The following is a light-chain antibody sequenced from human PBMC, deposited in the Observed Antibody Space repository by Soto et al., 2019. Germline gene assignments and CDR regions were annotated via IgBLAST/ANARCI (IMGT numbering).Light chain of an antibody. J-gene: IGLJ1*01. Sequence: QSVLTQPASVSGSPGQSITISCTGSSSDIGAYNYVSWFQQYPGKAPKLIISEVSNRPSGVSNRFSGSKSGTAASLTISGLQTEDEADYFCFSFTTDWTHVFGTGTKLIVL. CDR1: SSDIGAYNY. CDR3: FSFTTDWTHV. CDR2: EVS. V-gene: IGLV2-14*01.